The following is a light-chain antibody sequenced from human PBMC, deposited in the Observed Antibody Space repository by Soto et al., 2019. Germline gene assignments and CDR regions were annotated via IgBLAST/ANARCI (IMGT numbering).Light chain of an antibody. V-gene: IGKV3-11*01. Sequence: EIVLTQSPATLSLSPGERATLSCRASQSVSINLAWYQQKPGQAPRLLIYDAPNRATGIPARFSGCGSGTDFTLTISSLEPEDFAVYYCQRGDTFGQGTRLEIQ. CDR2: DAP. J-gene: IGKJ5*01. CDR3: QRGDT. CDR1: QSVSIN.